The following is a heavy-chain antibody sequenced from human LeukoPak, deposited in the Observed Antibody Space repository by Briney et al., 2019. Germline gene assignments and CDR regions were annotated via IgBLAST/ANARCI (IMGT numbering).Heavy chain of an antibody. CDR1: GGSISSGGYY. V-gene: IGHV4-31*03. J-gene: IGHJ4*02. Sequence: SQTLSLTRTVSGGSISSGGYYWSWIHQHPGKGLEWIGYIYSSGSTYYNPSLKSRVTISVDTSKNQFSLKLSSVTAADTAVYYCARARIGYCSSTSCYAGGLEYYFDYWGQGTLVTVSS. D-gene: IGHD2-2*01. CDR3: ARARIGYCSSTSCYAGGLEYYFDY. CDR2: IYSSGST.